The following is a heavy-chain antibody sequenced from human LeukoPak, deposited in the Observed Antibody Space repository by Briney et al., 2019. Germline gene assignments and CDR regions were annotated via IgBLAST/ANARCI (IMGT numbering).Heavy chain of an antibody. CDR3: ARSIYDFWSGYSTNWFDP. J-gene: IGHJ5*02. D-gene: IGHD3-3*01. CDR2: INTDGSST. CDR1: GFTFSSYW. Sequence: GGSLRLSCAASGFTFSSYWMHWVRQAPGKGLVWVSRINTDGSSTSYADSVKGRFTISRDNAKNTLYPQMNSLRAEDTAVYYCARSIYDFWSGYSTNWFDPWGQGTLVTVSS. V-gene: IGHV3-74*01.